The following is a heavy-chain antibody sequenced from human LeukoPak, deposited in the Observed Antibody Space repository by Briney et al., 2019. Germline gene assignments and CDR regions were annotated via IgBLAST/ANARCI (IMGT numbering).Heavy chain of an antibody. CDR2: ISRGSSDI. CDR3: ARDPLSSSSFDY. CDR1: GITFSSYG. J-gene: IGHJ4*02. D-gene: IGHD6-13*01. V-gene: IGHV3-48*01. Sequence: GGSLRLSCAASGITFSSYGMSWVRQAPGRGLEWISYISRGSSDIYYADSVKGRFTISRDNAKNSLYLQMNTLRAEDTAVYYCARDPLSSSSFDYWGQGTLVTVSS.